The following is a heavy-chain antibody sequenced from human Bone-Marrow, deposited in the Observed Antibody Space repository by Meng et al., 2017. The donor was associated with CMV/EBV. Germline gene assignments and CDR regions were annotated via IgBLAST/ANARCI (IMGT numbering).Heavy chain of an antibody. V-gene: IGHV4-30-4*01. Sequence: SGGSIRSGDYYWSWIRQPPGKGLEWIGYIYYSGSTYYNPSLKSRVTISVDTSKNQFSLKLSSVTAADTAVYYCARGDHGDYWWFDPWGQGTLVTVSS. D-gene: IGHD4-17*01. CDR2: IYYSGST. CDR3: ARGDHGDYWWFDP. J-gene: IGHJ5*02. CDR1: GGSIRSGDYY.